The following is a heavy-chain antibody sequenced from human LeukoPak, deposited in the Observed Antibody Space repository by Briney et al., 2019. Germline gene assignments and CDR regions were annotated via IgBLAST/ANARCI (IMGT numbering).Heavy chain of an antibody. CDR2: ISAYNGNT. V-gene: IGHV1-18*01. J-gene: IGHJ6*02. D-gene: IGHD3-3*01. CDR3: ARGAYDFWSGYFVYYYYGMDV. Sequence: ASVKVSCKASGYTFTSYGISWVRQAPGQGLEWMGWISAYNGNTNYAQKLQGRVTMTTDTSTKTVYMELGRLRSDDTAVYYCARGAYDFWSGYFVYYYYGMDVWGQGTTVTVSS. CDR1: GYTFTSYG.